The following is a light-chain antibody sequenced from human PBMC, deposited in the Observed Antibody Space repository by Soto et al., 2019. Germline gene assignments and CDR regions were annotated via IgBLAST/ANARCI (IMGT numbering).Light chain of an antibody. CDR3: QSYDNSLSGHVV. J-gene: IGLJ2*01. V-gene: IGLV1-40*01. Sequence: QSVLTQPPSVSGAPGQWVTIPCTGSSSNIGAGFDVHWYQQLPGTAPKLLIYATNNRPSGVPDRFSGSKSGTSASLAITGLQAEDEADYFCQSYDNSLSGHVVFGGGTKLTVL. CDR1: SSNIGAGFD. CDR2: ATN.